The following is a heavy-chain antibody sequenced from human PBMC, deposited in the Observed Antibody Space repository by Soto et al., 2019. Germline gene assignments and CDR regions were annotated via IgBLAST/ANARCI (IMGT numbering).Heavy chain of an antibody. J-gene: IGHJ4*02. CDR3: ASYSKEDYYGSGSYFR. CDR2: ISSGSNTI. CDR1: GFTFSSYS. D-gene: IGHD3-10*01. Sequence: GGSLRLSCAASGFTFSSYSMNWVRQAPGKGLEWFSYISSGSNTIYYADSVKGRFTISRDDAKNSLYVQMNSLRAEDKAVYYCASYSKEDYYGSGSYFRWGRGTLVTVSS. V-gene: IGHV3-48*01.